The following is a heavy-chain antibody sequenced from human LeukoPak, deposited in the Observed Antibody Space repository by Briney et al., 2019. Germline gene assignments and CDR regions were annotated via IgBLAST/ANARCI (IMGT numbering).Heavy chain of an antibody. V-gene: IGHV3-30*04. CDR1: GFTFSSYA. CDR3: ARGPGYCSSTSCSGLDP. CDR2: ISCDGSNK. Sequence: GGSLRLSCAASGFTFSSYAMHWVRQAPGKGLEWVAVISCDGSNKYYADSVKGRFTISRDNSKNTLYLQMNSLRAEDTAVYYCARGPGYCSSTSCSGLDPWGQGTLVTVSS. J-gene: IGHJ5*02. D-gene: IGHD2-2*01.